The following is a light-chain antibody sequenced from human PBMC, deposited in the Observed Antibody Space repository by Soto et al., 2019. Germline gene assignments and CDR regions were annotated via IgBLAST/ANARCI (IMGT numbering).Light chain of an antibody. CDR2: GAS. CDR1: QTVSRNY. CDR3: QQYGGSVPWT. V-gene: IGKV3-20*01. J-gene: IGKJ1*01. Sequence: EFVLTQYPVALSFSPVERSTVSFSAGQTVSRNYLAWYQKKPGQAPRLLIYGASTRATGIPDRFTGSGSGTDFTLTITRLEPEDFAVYYCQQYGGSVPWTFGQGTKVDIK.